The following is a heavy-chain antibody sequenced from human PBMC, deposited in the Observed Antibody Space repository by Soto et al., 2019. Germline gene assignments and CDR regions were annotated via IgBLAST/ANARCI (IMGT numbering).Heavy chain of an antibody. CDR2: IAHGGST. CDR1: VVAMTNSL. V-gene: IGHV4-59*07. CDR3: ARTVWALHAFDI. Sequence: PADTLKSTSCVAVVAMTNSLWNWIRKAPWKGLECIVQIAHGGSTEYNPSLQSRVAISVDTSKIQFSLTLSSVTAADTAVYYCARTVWALHAFDIWGQGTVVT. D-gene: IGHD1-26*01. J-gene: IGHJ3*02.